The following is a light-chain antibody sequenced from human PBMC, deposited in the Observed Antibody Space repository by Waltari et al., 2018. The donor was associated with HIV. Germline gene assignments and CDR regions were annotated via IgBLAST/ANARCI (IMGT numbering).Light chain of an antibody. CDR2: DTS. CDR1: QSVSRY. CDR3: QQRSNWPHT. V-gene: IGKV3-11*01. J-gene: IGKJ4*01. Sequence: EIVLPQSPATLSLSPGERATLTCRASQSVSRYLAWYQQKPGQAPRLLIYDTSNRATDIPARFSGSGSGTDFTLTISSLEPEDFAIYFCQQRSNWPHTFGGGTKVEIK.